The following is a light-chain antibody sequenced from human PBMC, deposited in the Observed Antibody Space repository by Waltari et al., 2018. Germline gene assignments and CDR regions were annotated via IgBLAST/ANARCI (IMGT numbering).Light chain of an antibody. V-gene: IGKV3-20*01. CDR2: AAS. CDR3: QHYVRLPVT. Sequence: EIVLTQSPGTLSLSPGERATLSCRASQSVSRALAWYQQKPGQAPRLLIYAASSRATGIPDRFSGSGSGTDFSLTISRLEPEDFAVYYCQHYVRLPVTFGQGTKVKIK. CDR1: QSVSRA. J-gene: IGKJ1*01.